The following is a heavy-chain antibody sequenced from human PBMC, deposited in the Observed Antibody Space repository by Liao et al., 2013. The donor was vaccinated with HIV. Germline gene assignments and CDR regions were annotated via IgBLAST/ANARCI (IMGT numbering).Heavy chain of an antibody. CDR1: GGSISGTSHY. V-gene: IGHV4-61*02. Sequence: QVQLQQWGAGLLKPSETLSLTCTVSGGSISGTSHYWSWLRQPAGKGLEWIGRIYTSGTTNYNPALKSRATISLDTSRNQFSLHLSSVTAADTAVYFCARDPGDNLFYYHYYTDVWGKGTTVTVSS. D-gene: IGHD3-10*01. J-gene: IGHJ6*03. CDR2: IYTSGTT. CDR3: ARDPGDNLFYYHYYTDV.